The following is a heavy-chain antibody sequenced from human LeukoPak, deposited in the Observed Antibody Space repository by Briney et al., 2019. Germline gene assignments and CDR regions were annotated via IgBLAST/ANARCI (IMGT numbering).Heavy chain of an antibody. Sequence: GGSLRLSCAASGFTFSSYSMNWVRQAPGKGLEWVSSISSSSSYIYYADSVKGRFTISRDNAKNSLYLQMNSLRAEDTAVYYCARETGTTPPFGYYYYMDVWGKGTTVTVSS. CDR2: ISSSSSYI. V-gene: IGHV3-21*01. CDR3: ARETGTTPPFGYYYYMDV. J-gene: IGHJ6*03. CDR1: GFTFSSYS. D-gene: IGHD1-1*01.